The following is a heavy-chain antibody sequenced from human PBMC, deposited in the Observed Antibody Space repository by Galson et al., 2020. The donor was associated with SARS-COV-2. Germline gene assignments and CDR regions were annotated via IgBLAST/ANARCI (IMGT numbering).Heavy chain of an antibody. CDR1: GLTLTDYY. CDR2: ISASSSNT. D-gene: IGHD2-21*01. Sequence: TGGSLRLSCVASGLTLTDYYMTWIRQTPGKGLEWVSYISASSSNTNYADSVKGRFTISRDNARNSLYLEMNSLRVEDTAVYYCARVLGGAYFNNWFDPWGQGALVTVSS. V-gene: IGHV3-11*06. J-gene: IGHJ5*02. CDR3: ARVLGGAYFNNWFDP.